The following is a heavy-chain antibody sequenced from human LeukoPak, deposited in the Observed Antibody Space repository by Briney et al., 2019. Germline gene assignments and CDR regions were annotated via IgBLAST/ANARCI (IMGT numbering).Heavy chain of an antibody. V-gene: IGHV4-61*01. J-gene: IGHJ3*02. Sequence: SQTLSLTCTVSGGSISSGSYYWSWIRQPPGKGLEWIGYIYYSGSTNYNPSLKSRVTISVDTPKNQFSLKLSSVTAADTAVYYCARDARGAFDIWGQGTMVTVSS. CDR2: IYYSGST. CDR3: ARDARGAFDI. CDR1: GGSISSGSYY.